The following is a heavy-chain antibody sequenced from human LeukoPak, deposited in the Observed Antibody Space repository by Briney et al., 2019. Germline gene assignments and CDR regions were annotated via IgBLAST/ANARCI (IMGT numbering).Heavy chain of an antibody. CDR1: GASVTDYY. V-gene: IGHV4-59*02. D-gene: IGHD7-27*01. CDR2: IHHSGNS. Sequence: SETLSLTCTVSGASVTDYYWSWIRQFPGKGLEWISYIHHSGNSDYNPSLRSRVTTSLDTSKNQFSLNLISVTAADTAIYYCTRGHWGLQSWSQGTLVTVSS. J-gene: IGHJ5*02. CDR3: TRGHWGLQS.